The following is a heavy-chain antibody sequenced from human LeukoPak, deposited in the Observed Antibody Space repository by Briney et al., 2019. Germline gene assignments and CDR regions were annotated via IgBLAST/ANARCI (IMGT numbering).Heavy chain of an antibody. CDR1: GFTFSSYA. J-gene: IGHJ4*02. CDR3: ARGGGYDYVWGSYRSYYFDY. CDR2: ISSNGGST. V-gene: IGHV3-64*01. Sequence: GGSLRLSCAASGFTFSSYAMHWVRQAPGKGLEYVSAISSNGGSTYYANSVKGRFTISRDNAKNSLYLQMNSLRAEDTAVYYCARGGGYDYVWGSYRSYYFDYWGQGTLVTVSS. D-gene: IGHD3-16*02.